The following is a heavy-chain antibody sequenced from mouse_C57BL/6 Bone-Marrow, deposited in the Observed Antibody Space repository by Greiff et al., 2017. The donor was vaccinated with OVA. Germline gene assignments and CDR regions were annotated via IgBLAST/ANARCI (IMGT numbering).Heavy chain of an antibody. CDR3: ARGETAQASN. Sequence: EVQLQESGPGLVKPSQSLSLTCSVTGYSITSGYYWNWFRQFPGKKLEWMGYISNDGSNNYNPTLKNRIAITRDTSKNQFFLKLNSVTTEDTATYYCARGETAQASNWGQGTLVTVSA. CDR2: ISNDGSN. CDR1: GYSITSGYY. V-gene: IGHV3-6*01. D-gene: IGHD3-2*02. J-gene: IGHJ3*01.